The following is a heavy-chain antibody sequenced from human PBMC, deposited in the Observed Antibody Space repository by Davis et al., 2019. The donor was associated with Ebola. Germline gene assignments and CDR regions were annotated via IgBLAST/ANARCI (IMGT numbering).Heavy chain of an antibody. V-gene: IGHV4-59*01. CDR3: ARVGVVLRYFDWLPDYFDY. J-gene: IGHJ4*02. CDR1: GGSISSYY. Sequence: PSETLSLTCTVSGGSISSYYWSWIRQPPGKGLEWIGYIYYSGSTNYNPSLKSRVTISVDTSKNQFSLKLSSVTAADTAVYYCARVGVVLRYFDWLPDYFDYWGQGTLVTVSS. CDR2: IYYSGST. D-gene: IGHD3-9*01.